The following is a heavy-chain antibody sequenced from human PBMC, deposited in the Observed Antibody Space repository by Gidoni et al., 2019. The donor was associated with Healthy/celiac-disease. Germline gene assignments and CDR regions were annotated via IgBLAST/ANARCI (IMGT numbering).Heavy chain of an antibody. D-gene: IGHD3-10*01. Sequence: QVQLQASGPGLVKPSETLSLTCTVPGGPISNYYWSWIRQPPAKGLEWIGYIYYSGSTSYNPSLKSRVTISVDTSKKQFSRRLTSVTAADTAVYYCARELSSLIRGHDAFDIWGQGTMVTVSS. J-gene: IGHJ3*02. CDR2: IYYSGST. CDR1: GGPISNYY. V-gene: IGHV4-59*01. CDR3: ARELSSLIRGHDAFDI.